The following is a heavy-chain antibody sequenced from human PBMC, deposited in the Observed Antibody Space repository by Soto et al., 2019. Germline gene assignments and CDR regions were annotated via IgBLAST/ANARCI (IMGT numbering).Heavy chain of an antibody. CDR2: IYYTGST. J-gene: IGHJ5*02. CDR1: GGSINNHY. Sequence: SETLSLTCTVSGGSINNHYWSWIRQPPGEGQEWIGYIYYTGSTNYNPSLKSRVTISVDTSKNQFSLKLSSLTAADTAVYYCARHGGRYDFWSGYYQDNWFDPWGQGTLVTVSS. CDR3: ARHGGRYDFWSGYYQDNWFDP. V-gene: IGHV4-59*08. D-gene: IGHD3-3*01.